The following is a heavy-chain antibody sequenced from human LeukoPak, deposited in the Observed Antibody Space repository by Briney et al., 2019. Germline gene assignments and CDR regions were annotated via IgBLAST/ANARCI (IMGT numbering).Heavy chain of an antibody. J-gene: IGHJ4*02. V-gene: IGHV4-59*11. CDR2: IYDNGNK. Sequence: PSETLSLTCTVSGVSIRGHFWSWIRQPPGKGLEWIGYIYDNGNKNYNPSLKSRVIMSVDASKNQFSLKLSSVTAADTAIYYCAKYFCTGGICYYFDHWGQGAQVTVSS. CDR1: GVSIRGHF. CDR3: AKYFCTGGICYYFDH. D-gene: IGHD2-8*02.